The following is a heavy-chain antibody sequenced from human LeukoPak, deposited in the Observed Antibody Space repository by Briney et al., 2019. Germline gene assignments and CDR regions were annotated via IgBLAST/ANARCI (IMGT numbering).Heavy chain of an antibody. Sequence: GGSLRLSCAASTFAVSAYHVTWVRQTPGRGLEWVSVFLNEGRAFYADSVRGRFTISTDNSRNTVDLQMNSLGAEDTAVYYCAKGRNYFPIDYWGQGTLVTVSS. CDR1: TFAVSAYH. CDR2: FLNEGRA. D-gene: IGHD2/OR15-2a*01. CDR3: AKGRNYFPIDY. V-gene: IGHV3-53*01. J-gene: IGHJ4*02.